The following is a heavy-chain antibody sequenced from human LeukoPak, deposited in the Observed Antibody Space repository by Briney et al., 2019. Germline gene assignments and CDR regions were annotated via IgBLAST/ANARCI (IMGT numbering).Heavy chain of an antibody. CDR3: ARVESLWFAPFDP. V-gene: IGHV4-59*02. CDR2: IYYSGST. J-gene: IGHJ5*02. Sequence: GSLRLSCTVSGFTVSSNSMSWVRQAPGKGLEWIGYIYYSGSTNYNPSLKSRVTISVDTSKNQFSLKLSSVTAADTAVYYCARVESLWFAPFDPWGQGTLVTVSS. CDR1: GFTVSSNS. D-gene: IGHD3-10*01.